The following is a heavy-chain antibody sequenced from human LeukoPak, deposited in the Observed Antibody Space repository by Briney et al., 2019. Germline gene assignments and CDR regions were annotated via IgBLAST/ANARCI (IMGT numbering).Heavy chain of an antibody. V-gene: IGHV3-74*01. J-gene: IGHJ4*02. CDR3: VSYAQYDVGHYYPAY. CDR1: GLIFSTYW. CDR2: INGDGSNT. Sequence: GGSLRLSCTASGLIFSTYWMHWVRQAPVKGLVWVSRINGDGSNTNYADSVKGRFTISRDNTKNTLYLQMNSLGAEDTAVYYCVSYAQYDVGHYYPAYWGQGTLVTVSS. D-gene: IGHD3-3*01.